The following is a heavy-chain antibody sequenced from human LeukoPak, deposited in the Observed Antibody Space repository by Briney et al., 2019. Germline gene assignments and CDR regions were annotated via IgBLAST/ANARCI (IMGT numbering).Heavy chain of an antibody. CDR2: IIPIFGTA. CDR3: ARRMYWSGYSNWFDP. V-gene: IGHV1-69*13. J-gene: IGHJ5*02. D-gene: IGHD3-3*01. CDR1: GGTFSSYA. Sequence: SVKVSCKASGGTFSSYAISWVRQAPGQGLEWMGGIIPIFGTANYAQKFQGKVTITADESTSTAYMELSSLRSEDTAVYYCARRMYWSGYSNWFDPWGQGTLVTVSS.